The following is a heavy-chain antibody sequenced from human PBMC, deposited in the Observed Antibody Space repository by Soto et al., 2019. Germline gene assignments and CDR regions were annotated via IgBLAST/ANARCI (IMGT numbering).Heavy chain of an antibody. V-gene: IGHV3-66*01. CDR1: GFSVSTSH. CDR2: IYSGGAT. CDR3: AREGMYQNYYYYGMDV. Sequence: GGSLRLSCAAAGFSVSTSHISWVRQAPGKGLEWVSVIYSGGATHYAVSVKGRLIISRDNPKNTLYLQMNRLRAEDTAVYYCAREGMYQNYYYYGMDVWGQGTTVTVSS. D-gene: IGHD2-2*01. J-gene: IGHJ6*02.